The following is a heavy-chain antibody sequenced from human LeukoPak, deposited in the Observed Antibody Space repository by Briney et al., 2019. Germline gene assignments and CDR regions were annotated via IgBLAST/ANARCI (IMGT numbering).Heavy chain of an antibody. CDR2: IHYSGSA. CDR3: ARFQLVGLNYYYCGMDV. D-gene: IGHD1-26*01. J-gene: IGHJ6*02. V-gene: IGHV4-59*01. CDR1: GGSISSYY. Sequence: SETLSLTCTVSGGSISSYYWSWIRQPPGKGLEWIGYIHYSGSANYNPSLKSRVTISLDMSKNQFSLKLSSVTAADTAVYYCARFQLVGLNYYYCGMDVWAQGTTVTVSS.